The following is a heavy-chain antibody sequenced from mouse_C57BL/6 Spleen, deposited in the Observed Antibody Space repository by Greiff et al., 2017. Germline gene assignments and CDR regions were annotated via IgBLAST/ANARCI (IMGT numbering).Heavy chain of an antibody. Sequence: VQLQQSGAELAKPGASVKLSCKASGYTFTSYWMHWVKQRPGQGLEWIGYINPSSGYTKYNQKFKDKATLTADKSSSTAYMQLSSLTYEDSAVYYCARGSSGWGNYFDYWGQGTTLTVSS. CDR3: ARGSSGWGNYFDY. CDR1: GYTFTSYW. J-gene: IGHJ2*01. D-gene: IGHD3-2*02. V-gene: IGHV1-7*01. CDR2: INPSSGYT.